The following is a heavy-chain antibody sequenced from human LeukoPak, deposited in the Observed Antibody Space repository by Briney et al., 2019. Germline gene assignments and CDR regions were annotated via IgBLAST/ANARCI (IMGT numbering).Heavy chain of an antibody. V-gene: IGHV3-73*01. CDR1: GFTFSDST. CDR2: VRSKAKNYAT. Sequence: GGSLKLSCAVSGFTFSDSTIHWVRQASGKGLGWVGRVRSKAKNYATAYAASVQGRFVISRDDSKNAAYLQMNSLKIEDSAMYYCASLPEPWGQGTLVTVSS. J-gene: IGHJ5*02. CDR3: ASLPEP.